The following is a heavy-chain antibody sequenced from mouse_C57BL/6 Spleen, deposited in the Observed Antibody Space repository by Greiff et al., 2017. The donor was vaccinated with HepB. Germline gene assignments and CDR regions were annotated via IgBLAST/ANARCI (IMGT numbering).Heavy chain of an antibody. CDR2: IDPFDSYT. J-gene: IGHJ3*01. D-gene: IGHD2-4*01. CDR3: ARRGLRPWFAY. Sequence: QVQLQQPGAELVMPGASVKLSCKASGYTFTSYWMHWVKQRPGQGLEWIGEIDPFDSYTNYNQKFKGKSTLNVDKSSSTAYMQLSSLTSEDSAVYYCARRGLRPWFAYWGQGTLVTVSA. CDR1: GYTFTSYW. V-gene: IGHV1-69*01.